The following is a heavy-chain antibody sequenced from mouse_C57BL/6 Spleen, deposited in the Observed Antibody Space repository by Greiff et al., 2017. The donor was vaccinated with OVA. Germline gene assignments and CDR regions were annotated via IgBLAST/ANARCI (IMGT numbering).Heavy chain of an antibody. CDR2: INPSTGGT. V-gene: IGHV1-42*01. J-gene: IGHJ3*01. Sequence: EVQLQQSGPELVKPGASVKISCKASGYSFTGYYMNWVKQSPEKSLEWIGEINPSTGGTTYNQKFKAKATLTVDKSSSTAYMQLKSLTSEDSAVYYCARHYSGHAPFAYWGQGTLVTVSA. CDR1: GYSFTGYY. D-gene: IGHD1-1*02. CDR3: ARHYSGHAPFAY.